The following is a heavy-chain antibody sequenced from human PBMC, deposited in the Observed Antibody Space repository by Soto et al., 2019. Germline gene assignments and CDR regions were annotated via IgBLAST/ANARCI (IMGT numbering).Heavy chain of an antibody. CDR1: GFRFEQYV. CDR3: LKDAPNGSIDD. Sequence: VQVVASGGGLVQPGRALRLSCAVSGFRFEQYVMHWVRQAPGKGLECVSTVSPTGDTVAYADSVEGRFTVSRDNAKNSLYLHLNSLRDDDTAFYYCLKDAPNGSIDDWGQRTLVKVSS. D-gene: IGHD3-10*01. V-gene: IGHV3-9*01. CDR2: VSPTGDTV. J-gene: IGHJ4*02.